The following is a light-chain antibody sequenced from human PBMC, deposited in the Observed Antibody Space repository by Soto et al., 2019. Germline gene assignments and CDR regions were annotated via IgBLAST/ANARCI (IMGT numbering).Light chain of an antibody. CDR3: QKFSSYPLN. CDR2: DAS. Sequence: ELVLTQAPVTLSLSPGAIATLSCSASQTVSNNYLAWYQQKPGQAPRLLIYDASSRATGIPDRFSGGGSGTDFTLTISRLEPEDFAVYYCQKFSSYPLNCGRGTTVDIK. CDR1: QTVSNNY. J-gene: IGKJ4*01. V-gene: IGKV3-20*01.